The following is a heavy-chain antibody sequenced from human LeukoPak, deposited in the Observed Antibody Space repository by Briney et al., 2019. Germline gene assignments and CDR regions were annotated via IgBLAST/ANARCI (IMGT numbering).Heavy chain of an antibody. V-gene: IGHV4-38-2*02. D-gene: IGHD3-9*01. J-gene: IGHJ4*02. CDR3: ARQVKEYFDWLPRGYFDY. CDR2: MFHTGNS. Sequence: SETLSLTCTVFGYSINNGYYWGWIRQAPGKGLEWIGSMFHTGNSYYNPSLKRRVTIAIDTSKNQFSLKLSSVTAADTAMYYCARQVKEYFDWLPRGYFDYWGQGVLVSVSS. CDR1: GYSINNGYY.